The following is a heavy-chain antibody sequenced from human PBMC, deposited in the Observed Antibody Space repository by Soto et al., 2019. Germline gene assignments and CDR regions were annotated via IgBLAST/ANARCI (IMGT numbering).Heavy chain of an antibody. Sequence: HPGGSLRLSCVASGFSFGDHWMTWVRQPPGKGLEWVANINQDGGEKYFVDSVKGRFTMSRDNAKKSLYLQMNRLRAEDTAVYFCARDHNFDQAPHMFDMWGQGTMVTGSS. CDR1: GFSFGDHW. V-gene: IGHV3-7*01. CDR2: INQDGGEK. J-gene: IGHJ3*02. D-gene: IGHD3-9*01. CDR3: ARDHNFDQAPHMFDM.